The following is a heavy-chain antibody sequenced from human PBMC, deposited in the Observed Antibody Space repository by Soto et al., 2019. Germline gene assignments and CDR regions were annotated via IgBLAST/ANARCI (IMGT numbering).Heavy chain of an antibody. Sequence: SVKVSCKASGGTFSSYTISWVRQAPGQGLEWMGRIIPILGIANYAQKFQGRVTITADKSTSTAYMELSSLRSEDTAVYYCARYSSSAYWYFDLWGRGTLVTVSS. V-gene: IGHV1-69*02. CDR2: IIPILGIA. CDR1: GGTFSSYT. D-gene: IGHD6-6*01. J-gene: IGHJ2*01. CDR3: ARYSSSAYWYFDL.